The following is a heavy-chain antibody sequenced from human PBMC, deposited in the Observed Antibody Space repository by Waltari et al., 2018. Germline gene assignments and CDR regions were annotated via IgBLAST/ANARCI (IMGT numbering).Heavy chain of an antibody. CDR2: INHSGST. V-gene: IGHV4-34*01. J-gene: IGHJ4*02. CDR1: GGSFSGYF. CDR3: ASHARYCSGGSCYHTSFDY. Sequence: QVQLQQWGAGLLKPSETLSLTCAVYGGSFSGYFWSWIRPPPGQGLEWIGEINHSGSTNYNPSLKSRVTISVDTSKNQFSLKLSSVTAADTAVYYCASHARYCSGGSCYHTSFDYWGQGTLVTVSS. D-gene: IGHD2-15*01.